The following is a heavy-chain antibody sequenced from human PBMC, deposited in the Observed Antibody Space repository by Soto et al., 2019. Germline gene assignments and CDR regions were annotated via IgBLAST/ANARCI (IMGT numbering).Heavy chain of an antibody. D-gene: IGHD6-13*01. V-gene: IGHV1-18*01. Sequence: QVQLVQSGAEVKKPGASVKVSCKASGYTLTSYVITWVRQAPGQGLEWMGWISGYNGNTKYGQNFQGRVTMTTDKNTSTAYMELRSLRSDDTAVYYCAINNSSYYGMDVWGQGTTVTVSS. CDR1: GYTLTSYV. J-gene: IGHJ6*02. CDR3: AINNSSYYGMDV. CDR2: ISGYNGNT.